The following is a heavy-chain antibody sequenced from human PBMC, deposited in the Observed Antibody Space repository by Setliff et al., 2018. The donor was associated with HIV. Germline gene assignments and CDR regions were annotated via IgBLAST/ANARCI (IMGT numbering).Heavy chain of an antibody. CDR1: GGSFTDYY. Sequence: SETLSLTCAAFGGSFTDYYGIGIRQPQGKGLEWIGEINHSGSTHYNPSLKSRFIISVDTSKNQFSLKVNSMTAADTAVYYCARGGAFCGRDSCYYLDYWGQGILVTVSS. CDR2: INHSGST. V-gene: IGHV4-34*01. J-gene: IGHJ4*02. CDR3: ARGGAFCGRDSCYYLDY. D-gene: IGHD2-21*02.